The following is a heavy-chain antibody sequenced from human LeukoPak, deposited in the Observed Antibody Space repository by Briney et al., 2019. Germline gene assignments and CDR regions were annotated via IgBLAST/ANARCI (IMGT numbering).Heavy chain of an antibody. CDR2: INPSGGST. CDR1: GYTFTSYY. J-gene: IGHJ6*04. CDR3: ARDRGYSYGTGYYYYGMDV. V-gene: IGHV1-46*01. D-gene: IGHD5-18*01. Sequence: GASVKVSYKASGYTFTSYYMHWVRQAPGQGLEWMGIINPSGGSTSYAQKFQGRVTMTRDTSTSTVYMELSSLRSEDTAVYYCARDRGYSYGTGYYYYGMDVWGKGTTVTVSS.